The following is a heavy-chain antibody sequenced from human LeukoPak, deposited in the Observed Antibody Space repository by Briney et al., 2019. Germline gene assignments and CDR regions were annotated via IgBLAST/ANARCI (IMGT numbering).Heavy chain of an antibody. J-gene: IGHJ6*02. Sequence: PGGSLRLSCTASGFIFSTYNMNWVRQAPGKGLEWVSSIGTSGDYIYYADSVQGRFTISRDDAKNSLYLQLNSLRAEDTAVYYCAGDPNMTGYDFGVPGLRSLYYGMDVWGQGTTVTVSS. CDR3: AGDPNMTGYDFGVPGLRSLYYGMDV. CDR1: GFIFSTYN. V-gene: IGHV3-21*06. CDR2: IGTSGDYI. D-gene: IGHD5-12*01.